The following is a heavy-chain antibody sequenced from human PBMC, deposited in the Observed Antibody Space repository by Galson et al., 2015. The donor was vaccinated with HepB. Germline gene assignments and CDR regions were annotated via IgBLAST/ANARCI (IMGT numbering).Heavy chain of an antibody. Sequence: SLRLSCAASGFTFRNYAMSWVRQAPGKGLEWVSGISVGGDNTYYADSVKGRFTISRDNSKNTLYVQMSSLRAEDTALYYCAKGLAFSKEGQDYWGQGTLVTVSS. J-gene: IGHJ4*02. V-gene: IGHV3-23*01. D-gene: IGHD2-2*01. CDR2: ISVGGDNT. CDR3: AKGLAFSKEGQDY. CDR1: GFTFRNYA.